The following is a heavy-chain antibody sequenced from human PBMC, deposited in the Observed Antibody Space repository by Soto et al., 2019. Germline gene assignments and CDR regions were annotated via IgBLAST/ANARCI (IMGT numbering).Heavy chain of an antibody. Sequence: PSETLSLTCTVSGGSISSYYWSWIRQPPGKGLEWIGYIYYSGSTNYNPSLKSRVTISVDTSKNQFFLKLSSVTAADTAVYYCARGSGLGTAVDYWGQGTLVTVSS. V-gene: IGHV4-59*01. CDR3: ARGSGLGTAVDY. CDR1: GGSISSYY. D-gene: IGHD1-1*01. J-gene: IGHJ4*02. CDR2: IYYSGST.